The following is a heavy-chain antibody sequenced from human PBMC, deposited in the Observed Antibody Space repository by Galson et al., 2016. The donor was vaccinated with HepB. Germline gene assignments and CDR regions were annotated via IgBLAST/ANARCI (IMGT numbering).Heavy chain of an antibody. CDR1: GFSLTTSGVG. CDR3: ARSIWKSVIEVSTQYWLDR. D-gene: IGHD5/OR15-5a*01. V-gene: IGHV2-5*02. Sequence: PALVKPTQTLTLTCAFSGFSLTTSGVGVGWIRQPPGKALEWLALVFWDGDERYSPSLRSSLTITKDTSSNQVDLTMTHMDPVDTATYYCARSIWKSVIEVSTQYWLDRWGQGTLVTVSS. J-gene: IGHJ5*02. CDR2: VFWDGDE.